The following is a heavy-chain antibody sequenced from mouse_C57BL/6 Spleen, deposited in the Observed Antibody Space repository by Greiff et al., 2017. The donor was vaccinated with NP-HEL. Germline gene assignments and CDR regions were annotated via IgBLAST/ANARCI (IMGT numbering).Heavy chain of an antibody. CDR2: ISYDGSN. J-gene: IGHJ3*01. CDR1: GYSITSGYY. D-gene: IGHD2-3*01. Sequence: EVQLVESGPGLVKPSQSLSLTCSVTGYSITSGYYRNWIRQFPGNKLEWMGYISYDGSNNYNPSLKNRIAITRDTSKNQFFLKLNSVTTEDTATYYCARWLLGAYWGQGTLVTVSA. V-gene: IGHV3-6*01. CDR3: ARWLLGAY.